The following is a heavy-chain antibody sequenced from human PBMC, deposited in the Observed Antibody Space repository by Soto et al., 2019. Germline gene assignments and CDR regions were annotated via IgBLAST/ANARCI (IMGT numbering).Heavy chain of an antibody. CDR1: GYTFTGYD. J-gene: IGHJ4*02. V-gene: IGHV1-2*02. CDR3: ARAVSGRGYSGGWYVY. D-gene: IGHD6-19*01. Sequence: QVQLVQSGAEVKKPGASVKVSCKASGYTFTGYDMHWVRQAPGQGLEWMGWLNANSGGTSYGQKLQGRVTMTRETSIRTAHMELSRLRYDATAVYYCARAVSGRGYSGGWYVYWGQGALVTVSS. CDR2: LNANSGGT.